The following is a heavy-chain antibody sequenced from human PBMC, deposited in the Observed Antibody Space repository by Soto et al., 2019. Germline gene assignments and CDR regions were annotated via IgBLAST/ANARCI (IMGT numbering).Heavy chain of an antibody. CDR1: GGSISSYY. V-gene: IGHV4-59*08. CDR2: IYYSGST. D-gene: IGHD2-15*01. Sequence: SETLSLTCTVSGGSISSYYWSWIRQPPGKGLEWIGYIYYSGSTNYNPSLKSRVTISVDTSKNQFSLKLNSMTAADTAVYYYARKWVGYCSGGSCLNNWFDPWGQGTLVTVSS. CDR3: ARKWVGYCSGGSCLNNWFDP. J-gene: IGHJ5*02.